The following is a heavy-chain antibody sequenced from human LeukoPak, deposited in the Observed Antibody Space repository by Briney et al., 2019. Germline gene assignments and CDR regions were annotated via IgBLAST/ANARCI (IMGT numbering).Heavy chain of an antibody. J-gene: IGHJ2*01. V-gene: IGHV3-30*02. D-gene: IGHD3-3*01. CDR2: IRFDESNK. CDR1: GFTFSSYG. CDR3: ARDPVGYFDL. Sequence: PGGSLRLSCAASGFTFSSYGMHWVRQAPGKGLEWVALIRFDESNKYYADSVKGRFTISRDNSKNTLYLQMNSLRAEDTAVYYCARDPVGYFDLWGRGTLVTVSS.